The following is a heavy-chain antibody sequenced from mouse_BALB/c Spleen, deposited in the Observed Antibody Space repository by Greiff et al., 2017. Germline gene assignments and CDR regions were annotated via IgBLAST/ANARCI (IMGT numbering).Heavy chain of an antibody. J-gene: IGHJ1*01. V-gene: IGHV1-7*01. CDR2: INPSTGYT. CDR3: ARSFYGNYWYFDV. CDR1: GYTFTSYW. Sequence: QVQLQQSGAELAKPGASVKMSCKASGYTFTSYWMHWVKQRPGQGLEWIGYINPSTGYTEYNQKFKDKATLTADKSSSTAYMQLSSLTSEDSAVYYCARSFYGNYWYFDVWGAGTTVTVSS. D-gene: IGHD2-10*01.